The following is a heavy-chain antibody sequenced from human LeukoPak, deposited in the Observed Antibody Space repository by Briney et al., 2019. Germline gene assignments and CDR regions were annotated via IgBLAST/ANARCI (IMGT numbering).Heavy chain of an antibody. D-gene: IGHD3-10*01. J-gene: IGHJ4*02. Sequence: SETLSLTCTVSGGSMNNYYWSWVRQSPEKGLEWIGYISYSGCTNSNPSLKRRVTISLDTSKNQFSLKLTSVTAEDTAVYYCASQKLLWFGELSYFDYWGQGTLVTVSS. CDR1: GGSMNNYY. CDR3: ASQKLLWFGELSYFDY. CDR2: ISYSGCT. V-gene: IGHV4-59*01.